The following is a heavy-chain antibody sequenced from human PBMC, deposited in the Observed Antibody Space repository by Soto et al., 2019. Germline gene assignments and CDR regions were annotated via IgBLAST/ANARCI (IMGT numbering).Heavy chain of an antibody. CDR1: GFTFSSYA. V-gene: IGHV3-23*01. Sequence: EVQLLESGGGLVQPGGSLRLSCAASGFTFSSYAMSWVRQAPGKGLEWVSAISGSGGSKYYADSVKGRFTISRDNSKNTLYLQMNSLRAEDTAVYYCAKDDYGDYYYYGMDVWGQGTTVTVSS. CDR2: ISGSGGSK. CDR3: AKDDYGDYYYYGMDV. D-gene: IGHD4-17*01. J-gene: IGHJ6*02.